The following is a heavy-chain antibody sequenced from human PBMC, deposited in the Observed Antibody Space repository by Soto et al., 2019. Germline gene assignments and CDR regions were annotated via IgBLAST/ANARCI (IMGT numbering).Heavy chain of an antibody. CDR2: IDNDGSGT. Sequence: EVQLVESGGGLVQPGGSLRLSCAASGIIFTNYWMHWVRQAPGKGLVWVSRIDNDGSGTSYADSVKGRFTISRDNAKNTVYLQLNGLSAGDTAVYYCTTDFEYWGQGTLVTVSS. CDR1: GIIFTNYW. V-gene: IGHV3-74*01. CDR3: TTDFEY. J-gene: IGHJ4*02.